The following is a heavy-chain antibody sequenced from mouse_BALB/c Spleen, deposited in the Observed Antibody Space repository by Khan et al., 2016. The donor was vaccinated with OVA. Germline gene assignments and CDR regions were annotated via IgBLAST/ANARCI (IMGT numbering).Heavy chain of an antibody. CDR1: GFAFSSYD. J-gene: IGHJ4*01. Sequence: EVELVESGGGLVKPGGSLKLSCAASGFAFSSYDMSWVRQTPEKRLEWVAYISSGGGSTYYPDTVKGRFTISRDNAKNTLYLQMSNLKSEDTAMYYCARGWGGNFYYAMDYWGQGMSVTVSS. V-gene: IGHV5-12-1*01. CDR2: ISSGGGST. CDR3: ARGWGGNFYYAMDY. D-gene: IGHD2-1*01.